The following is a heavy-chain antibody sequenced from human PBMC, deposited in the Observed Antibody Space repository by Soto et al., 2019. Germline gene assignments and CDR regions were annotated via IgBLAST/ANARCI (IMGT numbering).Heavy chain of an antibody. CDR1: GGSISSHF. V-gene: IGHV4-59*08. CDR3: ARRET. CDR2: IFYSGST. Sequence: SETLSLTCTVSGGSISSHFWTWIRQPPGKGLEWIGHIFYSGSTNYSPSLKSRVTISVDTSKNQFSLRLSSVTAADTAVYYCARRETWGQGILVTVSS. J-gene: IGHJ5*02.